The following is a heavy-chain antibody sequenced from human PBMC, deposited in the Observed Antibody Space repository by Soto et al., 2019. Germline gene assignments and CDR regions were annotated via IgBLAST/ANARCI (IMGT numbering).Heavy chain of an antibody. Sequence: VELLESGGGLVQPGGSLRLSCVASGFAFSDYAMNWVRQSPGRGLEWVSGVGPGGDDTYYADSVRGRFTVSSDNAKNTLYLEMRTLTVADTATYCCARGSAFWGQGTLVTVSS. J-gene: IGHJ4*02. D-gene: IGHD2-15*01. V-gene: IGHV3-23*01. CDR1: GFAFSDYA. CDR2: VGPGGDDT. CDR3: ARGSAF.